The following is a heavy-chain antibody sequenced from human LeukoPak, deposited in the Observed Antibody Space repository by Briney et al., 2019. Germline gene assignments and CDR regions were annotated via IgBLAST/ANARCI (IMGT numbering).Heavy chain of an antibody. CDR1: GFTVSSNE. D-gene: IGHD2-15*01. J-gene: IGHJ4*02. V-gene: IGHV3-38-3*01. Sequence: SGGSLRLSCAASGFTVSSNEMSWVRQAPGKGLEWVSSISGGSTYYADSGKGRFTISRDNSKNTLHLQMNSLRAEDTAYLEFGRTIVVVVAATDGDFDYWGQGTLVTVSS. CDR3: GRTIVVVVAATDGDFDY. CDR2: ISGGST.